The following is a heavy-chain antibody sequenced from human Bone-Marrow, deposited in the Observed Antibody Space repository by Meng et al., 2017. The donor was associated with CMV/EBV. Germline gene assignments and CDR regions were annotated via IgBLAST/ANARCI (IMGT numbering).Heavy chain of an antibody. CDR2: INPNSGAT. Sequence: LLRWGSHVKRSRALGQVSCEASGYTFSSLFMHCVARAPGHWPEWMGWINPNSGATNFAQNFRGRVTITRDTSVHTAYMELSSLTSDDRAIYYCARGRTLTGTEPLGLMDYWGQGTLVTVPS. CDR3: ARGRTLTGTEPLGLMDY. D-gene: IGHD3-9*01. CDR1: GYTFSSLF. J-gene: IGHJ4*02. V-gene: IGHV1-2*02.